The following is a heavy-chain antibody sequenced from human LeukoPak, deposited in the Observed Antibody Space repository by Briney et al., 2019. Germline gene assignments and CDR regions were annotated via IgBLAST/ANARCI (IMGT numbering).Heavy chain of an antibody. V-gene: IGHV3-23*01. J-gene: IGHJ4*02. CDR3: AKKMSITAASQVDY. CDR2: ISSSGGST. CDR1: GFTFSSYS. Sequence: GGSLRLSCAASGFTFSSYSMSWVRQAPGKGLEWVSAISSSGGSTDYTDSVKGRFTISRDNPKNTLYLQMNSLRAEDTAVYYCAKKMSITAASQVDYWGQGTLVTVSS. D-gene: IGHD1-20*01.